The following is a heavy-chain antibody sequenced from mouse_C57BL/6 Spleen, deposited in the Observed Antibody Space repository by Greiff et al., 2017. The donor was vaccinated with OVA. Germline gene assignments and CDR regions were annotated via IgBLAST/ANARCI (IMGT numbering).Heavy chain of an antibody. CDR1: GYTFTDYY. J-gene: IGHJ4*01. CDR2: IYPGSGNT. CDR3: SREVTTVVARYAMDY. D-gene: IGHD1-1*01. Sequence: VQLQQSGAELVRPGASVKLSCKASGYTFTDYYINWVKQRPGQGLEWIARIYPGSGNTYYNEKFKGKATLTAEKSSSTAYMQLSSLTSEDSAVYFCSREVTTVVARYAMDYWGQGTSVTVSS. V-gene: IGHV1-76*01.